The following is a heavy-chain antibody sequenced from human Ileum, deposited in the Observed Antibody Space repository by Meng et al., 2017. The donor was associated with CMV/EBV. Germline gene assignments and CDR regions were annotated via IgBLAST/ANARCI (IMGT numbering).Heavy chain of an antibody. D-gene: IGHD3-10*01. CDR1: GYSISSGYY. CDR2: IYHSGST. Sequence: SETLSLTCTVSGYSISSGYYWGWIRQPPGKGLEWIGSIYHSGSTYYNPSLKSRVTISVDTSKNQFSLKLSSVTAADTAVYYCARDHKSGITLDVWGQGTTVTVSS. J-gene: IGHJ6*02. V-gene: IGHV4-38-2*02. CDR3: ARDHKSGITLDV.